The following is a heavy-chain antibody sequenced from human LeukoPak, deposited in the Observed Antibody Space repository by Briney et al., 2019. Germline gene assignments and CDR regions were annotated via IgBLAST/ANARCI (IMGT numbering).Heavy chain of an antibody. CDR3: ASRRSGSQRRIFDY. J-gene: IGHJ4*02. CDR2: IYHSGST. V-gene: IGHV4-30-2*01. D-gene: IGHD1-26*01. CDR1: GGSISSGGYY. Sequence: SETLSLTCTVSGGSISSGGYYWSWIRQPPGKGLEWIGYIYHSGSTYYNPSLKSRVTISVDTSKNQFSLKLSSVTAADTAVYYCASRRSGSQRRIFDYWGQGTLVTVSS.